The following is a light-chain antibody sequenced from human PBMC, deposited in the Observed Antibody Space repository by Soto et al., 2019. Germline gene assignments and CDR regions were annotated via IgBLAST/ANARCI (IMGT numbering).Light chain of an antibody. CDR3: CSYAGRTLYV. CDR2: EVT. J-gene: IGLJ1*01. CDR1: SSDFGGYDY. Sequence: QSVLTQPPSASGSPGQSVTISCTGTSSDFGGYDYVSWYQQRPGKAPKLLIHEVTKRPSGIPDRFSGSKSGNTASLTVSGLQAEDEAEYYCCSYAGRTLYVFGTGTKVTVL. V-gene: IGLV2-8*01.